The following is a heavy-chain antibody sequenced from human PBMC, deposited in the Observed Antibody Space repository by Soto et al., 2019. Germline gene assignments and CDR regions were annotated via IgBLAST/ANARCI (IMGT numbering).Heavy chain of an antibody. CDR3: SRVDPGETSPFDH. CDR1: GYIFTSYY. CDR2: INPFDGSR. V-gene: IGHV1-46*03. D-gene: IGHD3-10*01. Sequence: GASVKVSCKAPGYIFTSYYLHWVRQAPGQGLEWMGWINPFDGSRMFAQSFQGRVTFTRDTSTSTVYMELSGLRSDDTAVYYCSRVDPGETSPFDHWGQGTLVTVSS. J-gene: IGHJ4*02.